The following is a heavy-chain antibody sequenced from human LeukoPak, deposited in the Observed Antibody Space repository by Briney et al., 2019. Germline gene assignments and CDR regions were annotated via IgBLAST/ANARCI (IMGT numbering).Heavy chain of an antibody. J-gene: IGHJ4*02. V-gene: IGHV1-2*02. CDR3: AREHGGAYNYDILTGYSYYFDY. D-gene: IGHD3-9*01. CDR1: GYTFTGYY. Sequence: GASVKVSCKASGYTFTGYYMHWVRQAPGQGLEWMGWINPNSGGTNYAQKFQGRVTMTRDTSISTAYMELSRLRSDDTAVYYCAREHGGAYNYDILTGYSYYFDYWGQGTLVTVSS. CDR2: INPNSGGT.